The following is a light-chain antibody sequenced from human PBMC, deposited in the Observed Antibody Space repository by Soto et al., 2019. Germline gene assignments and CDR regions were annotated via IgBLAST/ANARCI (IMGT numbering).Light chain of an antibody. J-gene: IGLJ1*01. CDR1: SSDVGGYNY. V-gene: IGLV2-8*01. CDR2: EVS. Sequence: QSALTQPPSASGSPGQSVTISCTGTSSDVGGYNYVSWYQQHPGKPPKLMIYEVSNRPSGVPDRVSGSKSGNTASLTVSGLQAEDEADYYCSSYAGSNNFVFGTGTKLTVL. CDR3: SSYAGSNNFV.